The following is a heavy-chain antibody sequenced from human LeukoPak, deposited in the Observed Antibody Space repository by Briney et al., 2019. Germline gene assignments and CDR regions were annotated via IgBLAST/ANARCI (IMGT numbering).Heavy chain of an antibody. CDR1: GGSFSGYY. CDR2: INHSGST. J-gene: IGHJ3*02. D-gene: IGHD3-10*01. Sequence: SETLSLTCAVYGGSFSGYYWSWIRQPPGKGLEWIGEINHSGSTNYNPSLKSRVTISVDTPKNQFSLKLSSVTAADTAVYYCARDGVYDAFDIWGQGTMVTVSS. CDR3: ARDGVYDAFDI. V-gene: IGHV4-34*01.